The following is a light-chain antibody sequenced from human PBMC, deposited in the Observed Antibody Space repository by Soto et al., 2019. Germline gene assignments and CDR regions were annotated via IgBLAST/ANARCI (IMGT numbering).Light chain of an antibody. CDR1: SSHIGAGYD. Sequence: QSVLTQPPSVSGAPGQRVTISCTGSSSHIGAGYDVHWYQQLPGTAPKLLIYGNSNRPSGVPDRFSGSKSGTAASLAITGLQAEDEADYYCQSSDSSLSYVFGTGTKVTVL. J-gene: IGLJ1*01. CDR3: QSSDSSLSYV. CDR2: GNS. V-gene: IGLV1-40*01.